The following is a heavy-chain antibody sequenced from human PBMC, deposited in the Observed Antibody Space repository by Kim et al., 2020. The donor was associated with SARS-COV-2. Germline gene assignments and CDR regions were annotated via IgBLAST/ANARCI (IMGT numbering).Heavy chain of an antibody. Sequence: NPTPKSRVTISGDPAKHQFSLKMNSVTAADTAVYYCARVGVMVRGRYFDYWGQGTLVTVSS. D-gene: IGHD3-10*01. J-gene: IGHJ4*02. CDR3: ARVGVMVRGRYFDY. V-gene: IGHV4-30-2*05.